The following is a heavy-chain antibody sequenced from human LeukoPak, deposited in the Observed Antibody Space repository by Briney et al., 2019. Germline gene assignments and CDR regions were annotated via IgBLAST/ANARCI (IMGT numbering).Heavy chain of an antibody. Sequence: ASVKVSCKASGYTFTSYGISWVRQAPGQGLEWMGWISAYNGNTNYAQKLQGRVTMTTDTSTSTAYMELRSLRSEDTAVYYCACCSSTSCYRDAFDIWGQGTMVTVSS. CDR3: ACCSSTSCYRDAFDI. D-gene: IGHD2-2*02. J-gene: IGHJ3*02. CDR2: ISAYNGNT. CDR1: GYTFTSYG. V-gene: IGHV1-18*01.